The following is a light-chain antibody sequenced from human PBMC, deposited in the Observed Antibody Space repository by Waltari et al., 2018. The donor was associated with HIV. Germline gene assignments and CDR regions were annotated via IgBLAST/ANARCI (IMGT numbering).Light chain of an antibody. V-gene: IGLV3-19*01. CDR3: YSRDTNDHRRAV. Sequence: SSELTQDPAVSVALGQTVRITCQGDSHKSYYASWYQQKPGQAPVLVLYGKNIRTSGISDRFSGSSSGNTASLTITSTQAEDEADYYCYSRDTNDHRRAVFGGGTRVTVL. CDR2: GKN. CDR1: SHKSYY. J-gene: IGLJ3*02.